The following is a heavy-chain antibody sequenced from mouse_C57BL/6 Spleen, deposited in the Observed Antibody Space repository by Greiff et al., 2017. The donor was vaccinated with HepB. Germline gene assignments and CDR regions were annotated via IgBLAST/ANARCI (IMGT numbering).Heavy chain of an antibody. J-gene: IGHJ4*01. CDR2: IWGDGST. V-gene: IGHV2-3*01. CDR1: GFSFTSYG. Sequence: VKLMESVPGLVAPSQSLSITCTVSGFSFTSYGVSWVRQPPGKGLEWLGVIWGDGSTNYHSALISRLSISKDNSKSQVFIILNSLQTDDTAAYCCAKENATAGYAMDYWGQGTSVTVSS. D-gene: IGHD1-2*01. CDR3: AKENATAGYAMDY.